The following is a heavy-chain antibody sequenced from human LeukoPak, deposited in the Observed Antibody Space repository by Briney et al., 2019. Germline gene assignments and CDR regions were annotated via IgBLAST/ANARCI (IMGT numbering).Heavy chain of an antibody. CDR2: INHSGST. D-gene: IGHD3-10*01. Sequence: SETLSLTCTVSGGSISSYYWSWIRQPPGKGLEWIGEINHSGSTNYNPSLKSRVTISVDTSKNQFSLKLSSVTAADTAVYYCARIWFGKKATGEKADNWFDPWGQGTLVTVSS. CDR3: ARIWFGKKATGEKADNWFDP. V-gene: IGHV4-34*01. CDR1: GGSISSYY. J-gene: IGHJ5*02.